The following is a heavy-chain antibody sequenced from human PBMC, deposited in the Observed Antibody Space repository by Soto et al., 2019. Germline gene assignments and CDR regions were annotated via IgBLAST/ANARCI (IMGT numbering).Heavy chain of an antibody. J-gene: IGHJ6*03. D-gene: IGHD4-17*01. CDR3: ARGGLTYGNYVMYYYYTDV. V-gene: IGHV4-31*03. CDR1: GGSISSGGYY. Sequence: SETLSLTCTVSGGSISSGGYYWSWIRQPPRKGLDSIGYIYYSESTYYNRSLKSRVTISVDTSKSQFSLKLSSVTAADTAVYHCARGGLTYGNYVMYYYYTDVWGKGTTVTVSS. CDR2: IYYSEST.